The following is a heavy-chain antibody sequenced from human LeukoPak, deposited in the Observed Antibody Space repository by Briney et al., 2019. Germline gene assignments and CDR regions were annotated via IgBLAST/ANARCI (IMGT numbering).Heavy chain of an antibody. D-gene: IGHD6-19*01. J-gene: IGHJ2*01. CDR2: IYYSGST. CDR3: ARDLLVSSGWYWYFDL. V-gene: IGHV4-39*02. CDR1: GGSISSSSYY. Sequence: SETLSLTCTVSGGSISSSSYYWGWIRQPPGKGLEWIGSIYYSGSTYYNPSLKSRVTISVDTSKNQFSLKLSSVTAADTAVYYCARDLLVSSGWYWYFDLWGRGTLVTVSS.